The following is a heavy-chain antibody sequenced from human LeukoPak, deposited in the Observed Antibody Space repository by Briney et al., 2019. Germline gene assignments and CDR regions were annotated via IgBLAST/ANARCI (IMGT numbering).Heavy chain of an antibody. D-gene: IGHD2-15*01. CDR2: IKQDGSDK. V-gene: IGHV3-7*01. J-gene: IGHJ3*02. Sequence: GGSLRLSCAASGFTFSSYWMSWVRQAPGKGLEWVANIKQDGSDKYYVDSVKGRFTISRDNAKNSLYLQINSLRAEDTAVYYCARDCSGGSCYSILAVAFDIWGQGTMVTVSS. CDR1: GFTFSSYW. CDR3: ARDCSGGSCYSILAVAFDI.